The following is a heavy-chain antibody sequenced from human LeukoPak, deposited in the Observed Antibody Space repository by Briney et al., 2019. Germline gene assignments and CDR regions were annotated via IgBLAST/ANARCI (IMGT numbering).Heavy chain of an antibody. J-gene: IGHJ4*02. V-gene: IGHV3-23*01. D-gene: IGHD5-12*01. CDR3: AKTYSGYDYADY. CDR2: ISGSGGTI. CDR1: GFTFSSYA. Sequence: PGGSLRLSCAASGFTFSSYAMSWVRQAPGKGLEWVSAISGSGGTIYYADSVKGRFTISRDNSKNTLYLQMNSLRAEDTAVYHCAKTYSGYDYADYWGQGTLVTVSS.